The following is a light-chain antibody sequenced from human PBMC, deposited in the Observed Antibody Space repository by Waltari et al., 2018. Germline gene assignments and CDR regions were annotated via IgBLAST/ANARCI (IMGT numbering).Light chain of an antibody. V-gene: IGLV3-21*01. J-gene: IGLJ2*01. CDR3: QVWDSSPYHPL. CDR2: YDT. CDR1: NLGSKL. Sequence: SYELTQPPSVSLSPGQTARITCGRDNLGSKLVHWYQQRPLQAPVLVMYYDTDRPSGIPERFSGSKSGNTATLTITGVEAGDEADYYCQVWDSSPYHPLFGGGTRLTVL.